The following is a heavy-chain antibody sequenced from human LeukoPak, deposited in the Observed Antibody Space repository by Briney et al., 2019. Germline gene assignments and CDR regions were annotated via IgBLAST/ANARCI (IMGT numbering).Heavy chain of an antibody. V-gene: IGHV4-39*01. D-gene: IGHD3-22*01. CDR3: ATYYYDSSGYYLGWFDP. CDR1: GGSISSSSYY. Sequence: SETLSLTCTVSGGSISSSSYYWGWIRQPPGKGLEWVGGIYYSGSTYYNPSLKSRVTISVDTSKNQFSLKLSSVTAADTAVYYCATYYYDSSGYYLGWFDPWGQGTLVTVSS. CDR2: IYYSGST. J-gene: IGHJ5*02.